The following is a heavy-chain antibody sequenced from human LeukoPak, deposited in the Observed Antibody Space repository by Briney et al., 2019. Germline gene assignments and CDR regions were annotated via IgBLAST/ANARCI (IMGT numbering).Heavy chain of an antibody. CDR1: GYTFTSYY. CDR2: INPSGGST. CDR3: ARDPSSPTLGYCSGGSCYTGLLSTNWFDP. Sequence: ASVKVSCKASGYTFTSYYMHWVRQAPGQGLEWMGIINPSGGSTSYAQKFQGRVTVTRDTSTSTVYMELSSLRSEDTAVYYCARDPSSPTLGYCSGGSCYTGLLSTNWFDPWGQGTLVTVSS. V-gene: IGHV1-46*01. D-gene: IGHD2-15*01. J-gene: IGHJ5*02.